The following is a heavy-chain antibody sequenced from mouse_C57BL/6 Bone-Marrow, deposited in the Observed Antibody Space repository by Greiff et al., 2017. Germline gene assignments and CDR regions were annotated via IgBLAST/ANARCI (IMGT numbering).Heavy chain of an antibody. CDR3: ARFGYYVGYYAMDY. CDR2: IDPSDSYT. V-gene: IGHV1-69*01. D-gene: IGHD2-3*01. Sequence: VQLQQSGAELVMPGASVKLSCKASGYTFTSYWMPWVKQRPGQGLEWIGEIDPSDSYTNSNQKFKGKSTLTVDKSSSTAYMQLSSLTSEDSAVYYCARFGYYVGYYAMDYWGQGTSVTVSS. J-gene: IGHJ4*01. CDR1: GYTFTSYW.